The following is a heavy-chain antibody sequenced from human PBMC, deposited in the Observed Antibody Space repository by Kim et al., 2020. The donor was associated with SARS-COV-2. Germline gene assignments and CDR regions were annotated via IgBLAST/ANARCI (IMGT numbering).Heavy chain of an antibody. CDR3: ARDGPLNVDTAMVRLYYYGMDV. CDR2: INAGNGKT. D-gene: IGHD5-18*01. CDR1: GYTFTSYA. J-gene: IGHJ6*02. Sequence: ASVKVSCKASGYTFTSYAMHWVRQAPGQRLEWMGWINAGNGKTKYSQKFQGRVTITRDTSASTAYMELSSLRSEDTAVYYCARDGPLNVDTAMVRLYYYGMDVWGQGTTVTVSS. V-gene: IGHV1-3*01.